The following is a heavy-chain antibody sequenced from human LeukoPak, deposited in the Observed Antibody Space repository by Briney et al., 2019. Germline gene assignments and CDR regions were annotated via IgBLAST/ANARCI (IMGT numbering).Heavy chain of an antibody. CDR2: INPSGGST. J-gene: IGHJ6*02. D-gene: IGHD6-6*01. CDR3: ASEPLSIAARGGFYYYYYGMDV. CDR1: GYTFTSYY. V-gene: IGHV1-46*01. Sequence: ASVKVSCKASGYTFTSYYMHWVRQAPGQGLEWMGIINPSGGSTSYAQKFQGRVTMTRDTSTSTVYMELSSPRSEDTAVYYCASEPLSIAARGGFYYYYYGMDVWGQGTTVTVSS.